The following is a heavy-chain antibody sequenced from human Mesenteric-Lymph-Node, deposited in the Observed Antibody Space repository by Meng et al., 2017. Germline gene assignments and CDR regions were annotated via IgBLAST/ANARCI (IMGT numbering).Heavy chain of an antibody. Sequence: GESLKISCAASGFTFSSYAMHWVRQAPGKGLEWVAVISYDGSNKYYADSVKGRFTISRDNSKNTLYLQMNSLRAEDTAVYYCAGRDGYNFDYWGQGTLVTVSS. CDR2: ISYDGSNK. V-gene: IGHV3-30*04. CDR1: GFTFSSYA. CDR3: AGRDGYNFDY. D-gene: IGHD5-24*01. J-gene: IGHJ4*02.